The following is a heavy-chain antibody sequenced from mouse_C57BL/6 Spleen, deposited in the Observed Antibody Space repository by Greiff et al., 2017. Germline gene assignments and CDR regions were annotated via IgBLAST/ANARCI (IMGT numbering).Heavy chain of an antibody. V-gene: IGHV1-82*01. CDR3: ARTPITTVVVEGYFDV. CDR2: IYPGDGDT. Sequence: QVQLQQSGPELVKPGASVKISCKASGYAFSSSWMNWVKQRPGKGLEWIGRIYPGDGDTNYNGKVKGKATLTADKSSSTAYMQLSSLTSEDSAVYFCARTPITTVVVEGYFDVWGTGTTVTVSS. J-gene: IGHJ1*03. D-gene: IGHD1-1*01. CDR1: GYAFSSSW.